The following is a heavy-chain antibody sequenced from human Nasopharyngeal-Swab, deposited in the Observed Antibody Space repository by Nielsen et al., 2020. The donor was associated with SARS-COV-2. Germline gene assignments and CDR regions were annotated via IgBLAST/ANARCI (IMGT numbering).Heavy chain of an antibody. CDR2: INHRGNT. Sequence: PGKGLEWIGDINHRGNTNYSPSLKSRLTMSVDTSKNQFSLKVSSVTAADTAVYYCARSGYSSGWYDPWGQGTLVTVSS. J-gene: IGHJ5*02. CDR3: ARSGYSSGWYDP. V-gene: IGHV4-34*01. D-gene: IGHD6-19*01.